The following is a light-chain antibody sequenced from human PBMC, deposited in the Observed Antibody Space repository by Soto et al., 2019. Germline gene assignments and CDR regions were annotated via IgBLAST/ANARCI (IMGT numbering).Light chain of an antibody. CDR2: GNS. CDR3: QSYDSSLSGSV. Sequence: QSVLTHPPSVSGPPGQRVTISCTGSSSNIGAGYDVHWYQQLPGTAPKLLIYGNSNRPSGVPDRFSGSKSGTSASLAITGLQAEDEADYYCQSYDSSLSGSVFGGGTKLTVL. V-gene: IGLV1-40*01. CDR1: SSNIGAGYD. J-gene: IGLJ3*02.